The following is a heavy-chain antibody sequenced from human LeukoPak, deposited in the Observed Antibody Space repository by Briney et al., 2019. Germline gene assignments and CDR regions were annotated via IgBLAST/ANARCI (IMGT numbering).Heavy chain of an antibody. V-gene: IGHV1-2*02. CDR1: GYTFTDYY. CDR3: ARDMDSGPDFFDY. J-gene: IGHJ4*02. D-gene: IGHD1-26*01. CDR2: INPHSGGT. Sequence: ASVKVSRKASGYTFTDYYMHWVRQAPGQGLEWVGWINPHSGGTDHAQKFQGRVTMTRDTSISTAYMELSRLRSDDTAVYYCARDMDSGPDFFDYWGLGTLVTVSS.